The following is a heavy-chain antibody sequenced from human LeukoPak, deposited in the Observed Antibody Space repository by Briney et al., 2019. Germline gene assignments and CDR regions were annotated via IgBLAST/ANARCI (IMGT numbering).Heavy chain of an antibody. CDR1: GGSISSYY. V-gene: IGHV4-59*01. J-gene: IGHJ4*02. D-gene: IGHD5-18*01. Sequence: SETLSLTCTVSGGSISSYYWSWIRQPPGKGLEWIGYIYYSGSTNYNPSLKSRVTISVDTSKNQFSLKLSSATAADTAVYYCARGYSYGLPRSWGQGTLVTVSS. CDR2: IYYSGST. CDR3: ARGYSYGLPRS.